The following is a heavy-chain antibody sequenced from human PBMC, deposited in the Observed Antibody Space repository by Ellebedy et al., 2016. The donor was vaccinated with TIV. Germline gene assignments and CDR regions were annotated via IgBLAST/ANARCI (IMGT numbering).Heavy chain of an antibody. V-gene: IGHV4-34*10. Sequence: ESLKISXAASGLAFRNAWMSWVRQAPGKGLEWVGEINHSGSSNYNLSLKSRVTMSVDTSKNQFSLKLTSVTAADTAVYYCARYFDPYFDYWGQGIMVTVSS. D-gene: IGHD3-9*01. CDR3: ARYFDPYFDY. J-gene: IGHJ4*02. CDR2: INHSGSS. CDR1: GLAFRNAW.